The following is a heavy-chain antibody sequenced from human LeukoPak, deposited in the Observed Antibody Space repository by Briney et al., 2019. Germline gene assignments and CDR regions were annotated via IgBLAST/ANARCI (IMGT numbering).Heavy chain of an antibody. V-gene: IGHV3-30*03. CDR1: GFTFSSYS. Sequence: PGGSLRLSCAASGFTFSSYSMNWVRQAPGKGLEWVAVISYDGSNKYYADSVKGRFTISRDNSKNTLYLQMNSLRAEDTAVYYCARVLHKRNYDSSTYYGYWGQGTLVTVSS. CDR3: ARVLHKRNYDSSTYYGY. D-gene: IGHD3-22*01. J-gene: IGHJ4*02. CDR2: ISYDGSNK.